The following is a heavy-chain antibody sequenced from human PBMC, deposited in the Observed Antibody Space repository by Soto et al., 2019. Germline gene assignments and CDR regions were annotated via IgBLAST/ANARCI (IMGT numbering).Heavy chain of an antibody. CDR1: GGSISSGGYY. V-gene: IGHV4-30-4*08. D-gene: IGHD3-9*01. Sequence: SETLSLTCTVSGGSISSGGYYWSWIRQHPGKGLEWIGYIYYSGSTYYNPSLKSRVTISVDTSKNQFSLKLSSVTAADTAVYYCALTLRDFVPYYYYGMDVWGQGTTVTVSS. J-gene: IGHJ6*02. CDR3: ALTLRDFVPYYYYGMDV. CDR2: IYYSGST.